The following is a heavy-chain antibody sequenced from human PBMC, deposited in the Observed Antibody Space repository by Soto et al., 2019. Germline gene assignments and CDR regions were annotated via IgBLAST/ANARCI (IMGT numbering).Heavy chain of an antibody. V-gene: IGHV3-30*03. J-gene: IGHJ6*02. CDR3: ARTAVVVPAAGPMDV. D-gene: IGHD2-2*01. CDR2: ISYDGSNK. Sequence: GGSLRLFCAASGFTFSTYGMHWVRQAPGKGLEWVAVISYDGSNKYYTDSVKGRFTISRDNSKNTLYLQMNSLRAEDTAVYYCARTAVVVPAAGPMDVWGQGTTVTVS. CDR1: GFTFSTYG.